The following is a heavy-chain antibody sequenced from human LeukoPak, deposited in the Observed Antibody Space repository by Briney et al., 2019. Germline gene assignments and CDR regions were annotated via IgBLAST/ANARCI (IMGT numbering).Heavy chain of an antibody. D-gene: IGHD4-11*01. CDR1: GGAFSGYY. CDR2: INHSGDT. V-gene: IGHV4-34*01. J-gene: IGHJ4*02. Sequence: PVETLSLTCAVYGGAFSGYYWSWIRQPPGKGLEWIGEINHSGDTKYNPSLKSRVSMSVDVSKDQFSLKLTSLTAADTAVYYCARGSRNYNNYEGADYWGQGTQVTVSS. CDR3: ARGSRNYNNYEGADY.